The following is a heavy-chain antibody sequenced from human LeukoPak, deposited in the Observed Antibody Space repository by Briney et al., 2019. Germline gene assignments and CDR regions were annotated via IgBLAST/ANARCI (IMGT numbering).Heavy chain of an antibody. CDR2: ISWNSGSI. V-gene: IGHV3-9*01. D-gene: IGHD4-17*01. J-gene: IGHJ4*02. CDR3: ARGHYGDYEDYFDY. CDR1: GFTFDDYA. Sequence: TGGSLRLSCAASGFTFDDYAMHRVRQAPGKGLEWVSGISWNSGSIGYADSVKGRFTISRDNAKNSLYLQMNSLRAEDTALYYCARGHYGDYEDYFDYWGQGTLVTVSS.